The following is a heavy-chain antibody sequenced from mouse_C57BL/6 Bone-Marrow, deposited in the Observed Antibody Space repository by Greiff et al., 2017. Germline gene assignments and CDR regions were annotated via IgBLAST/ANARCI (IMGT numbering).Heavy chain of an antibody. V-gene: IGHV1-69*01. CDR1: GYTFTSYW. CDR2: IDPSDSYT. Sequence: VQLQQPGAELVKPGASVKLSCKASGYTFTSYWMHWVKQRPGQGLEWIGEIDPSDSYTNYNQKFKGKSTLTVDKSSSTAYMQLSSLTSEDSAVYYCAREDYGSSHAMDYWGQGTSVTVSS. D-gene: IGHD1-1*01. CDR3: AREDYGSSHAMDY. J-gene: IGHJ4*01.